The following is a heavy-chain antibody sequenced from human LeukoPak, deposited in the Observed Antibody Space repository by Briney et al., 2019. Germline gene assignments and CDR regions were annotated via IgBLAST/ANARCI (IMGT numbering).Heavy chain of an antibody. D-gene: IGHD2-8*01. CDR2: ISYDGSNK. CDR3: ASGPNGVWPYYYYGMDV. J-gene: IGHJ6*02. Sequence: PGRSLRLSCAASGFTFSSYAMHWVRQAPGKGLEWVAVISYDGSNKYYADSVKGRFTISRDNSKNTLYLQMNSLRAEDTAVYYCASGPNGVWPYYYYGMDVWGQGTTVTVSS. CDR1: GFTFSSYA. V-gene: IGHV3-30-3*01.